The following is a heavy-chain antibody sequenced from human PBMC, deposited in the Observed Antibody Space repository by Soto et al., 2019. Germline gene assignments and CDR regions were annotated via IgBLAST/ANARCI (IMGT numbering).Heavy chain of an antibody. J-gene: IGHJ6*02. Sequence: PGGSLRLSCAASGFTFSSYWMHWVRQAPGKGLVWVSRINSDGSSTSYADSVKGRFTISRDNAKNTLYLQMNSPRAEDTAVYYCARSLGYCSGGSCYSSYYYGMDVWGQGTTVTVSS. CDR1: GFTFSSYW. V-gene: IGHV3-74*01. CDR3: ARSLGYCSGGSCYSSYYYGMDV. D-gene: IGHD2-15*01. CDR2: INSDGSST.